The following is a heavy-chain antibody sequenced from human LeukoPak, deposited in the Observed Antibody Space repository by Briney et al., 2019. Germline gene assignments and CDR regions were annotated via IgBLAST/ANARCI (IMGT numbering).Heavy chain of an antibody. CDR3: ARATSGFGELLFDY. V-gene: IGHV3-13*01. CDR2: IGTAGDT. CDR1: GFTFSSYD. Sequence: GGSLRLSCAASGFTFSSYDMHWVRQATGKGLEWVSAIGTAGDTYYPGSVKGRFTISRENARNSLYLQMNSLRAGDTAVYYCARATSGFGELLFDYWGQGTLVTVSS. D-gene: IGHD3-10*01. J-gene: IGHJ4*02.